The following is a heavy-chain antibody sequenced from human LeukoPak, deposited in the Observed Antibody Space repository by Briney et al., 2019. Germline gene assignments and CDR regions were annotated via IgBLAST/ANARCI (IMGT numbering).Heavy chain of an antibody. CDR2: IYYSGGT. Sequence: PSETLSLTCTVSGGSISSYYWSWIRQPPGKGLEWIGYIYYSGGTNYNPSLKSRVTISVDTSKNQFSLKLSSVTAADTAVYYCARLSMEGNWNGILFDYWGQGTLVTVSS. CDR3: ARLSMEGNWNGILFDY. J-gene: IGHJ4*02. V-gene: IGHV4-59*08. CDR1: GGSISSYY. D-gene: IGHD1-1*01.